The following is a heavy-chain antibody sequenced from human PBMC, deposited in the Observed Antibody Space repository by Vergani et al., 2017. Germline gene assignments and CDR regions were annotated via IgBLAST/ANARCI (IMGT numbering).Heavy chain of an antibody. J-gene: IGHJ4*02. CDR1: DGSLSDYY. CDR2: FYYTGTT. CDR3: ATSEYYDPKPTLAY. D-gene: IGHD3-16*01. V-gene: IGHV4-59*01. Sequence: QVQVQESGPGLVKPSETLSLMCTVSDGSLSDYYWTWIRQSPGKGLEWIGNFYYTGTTNYNPSLKSRVTISGDTSKNQFFLKLNPVIAADTAVYYCATSEYYDPKPTLAYWGQGILVTVSS.